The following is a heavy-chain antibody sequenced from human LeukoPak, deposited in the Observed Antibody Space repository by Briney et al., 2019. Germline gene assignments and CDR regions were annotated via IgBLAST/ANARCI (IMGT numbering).Heavy chain of an antibody. J-gene: IGHJ3*02. D-gene: IGHD1-26*01. V-gene: IGHV3-48*01. CDR2: VSSSSSSI. CDR1: GFTFSSYS. CDR3: ARASGAFDI. Sequence: PGGSLRLSCAASGFTFSSYSMNWVRQAPGKGLEWVSYVSSSSSSIDYADSVRGRFTVSRDNAKNSLYLQMNSLRAEDTAVYYCARASGAFDIWGQGTMVTVSS.